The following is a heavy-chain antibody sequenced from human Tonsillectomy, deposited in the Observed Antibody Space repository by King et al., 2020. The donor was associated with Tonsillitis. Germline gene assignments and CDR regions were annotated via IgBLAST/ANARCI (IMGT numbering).Heavy chain of an antibody. Sequence: VQLQESGPGLVKPSQTLSLTCNVSGDSISSGDYYWSWIRQPPGKGLEWIGYIYYSGSTYNNPSLRSRVAISVDTSKNQFSLKLSSVTAADTAVYYGERVRVVVQAAKPDFDYWGQGTMVTVSS. CDR2: IYYSGST. V-gene: IGHV4-30-4*01. CDR3: ERVRVVVQAAKPDFDY. CDR1: GDSISSGDYY. J-gene: IGHJ4*02. D-gene: IGHD2-2*01.